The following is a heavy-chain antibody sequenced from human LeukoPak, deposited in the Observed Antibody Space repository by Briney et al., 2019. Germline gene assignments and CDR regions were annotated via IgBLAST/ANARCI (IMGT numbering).Heavy chain of an antibody. D-gene: IGHD4-17*01. J-gene: IGHJ6*02. CDR1: GFTFSSYG. CDR2: IWYDGGNK. CDR3: ARAKSDSYGDYVPNYYYYYGMNV. Sequence: QPGGSLRLSCAASGFTFSSYGMHWVRQAPGKGLEWVAVIWYDGGNKYYADSVKGRFTISRDNSKNTLYLQMNSLRAEDTAVYYCARAKSDSYGDYVPNYYYYYGMNVWGQGTTVTVSS. V-gene: IGHV3-33*01.